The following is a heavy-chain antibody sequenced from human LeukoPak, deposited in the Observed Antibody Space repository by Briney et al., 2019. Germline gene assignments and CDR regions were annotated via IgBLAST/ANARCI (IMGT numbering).Heavy chain of an antibody. Sequence: GGSLRLSCAASGFTFSSYAMTWVRQAPGKGLEWVSTITGSGANTYYADSVKGRFTISRDNSKNTLYLQMNSLRTEDTAVYYCVGGPSSSWFDYWGQGTLVTVSS. V-gene: IGHV3-23*01. CDR2: ITGSGANT. D-gene: IGHD6-13*01. CDR1: GFTFSSYA. CDR3: VGGPSSSWFDY. J-gene: IGHJ4*02.